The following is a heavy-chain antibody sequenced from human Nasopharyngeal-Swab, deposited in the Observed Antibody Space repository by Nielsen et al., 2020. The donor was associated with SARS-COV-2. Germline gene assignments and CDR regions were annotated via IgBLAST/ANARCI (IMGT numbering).Heavy chain of an antibody. V-gene: IGHV3-9*01. J-gene: IGHJ3*02. CDR3: AKDIVRGVMDAFDI. Sequence: SLKISCAASGFTFSSYWMSWVRQAPGKGLEWVSGISWNSGSIGYADSVKGRFTISRDNAKNSLYLQMNSLRAEDTALYYCAKDIVRGVMDAFDIWGQGTMVTVSS. CDR2: ISWNSGSI. D-gene: IGHD3-10*02. CDR1: GFTFSSYW.